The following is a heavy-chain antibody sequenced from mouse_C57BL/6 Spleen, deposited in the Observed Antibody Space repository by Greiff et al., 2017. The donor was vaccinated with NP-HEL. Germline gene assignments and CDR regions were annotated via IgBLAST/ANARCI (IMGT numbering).Heavy chain of an antibody. CDR2: ISSGGSYT. J-gene: IGHJ2*01. Sequence: EVKVVESGGDLVKPGGSLKLSCAASGFTFSSYGMSWVRQTPDKRLEWVATISSGGSYTYYPDSVKGRFTISRDNAKNTLYLQMSSLKSEDTAMYYCARQDSDYWGQGTTLTVSS. CDR1: GFTFSSYG. CDR3: ARQDSDY. V-gene: IGHV5-6*01.